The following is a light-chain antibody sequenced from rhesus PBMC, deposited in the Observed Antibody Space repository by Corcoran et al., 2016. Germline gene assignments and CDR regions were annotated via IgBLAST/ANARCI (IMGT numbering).Light chain of an antibody. Sequence: DIQMTQSPSSLSVSVGDTVTITCRASQSISSWLAWYQQKPGKAPKLLIYKASSLQSGVPSRFCGNGSGTDFTLTISSLQSEGIAASYCRQYSSSPWTFGQGTKVEIK. V-gene: IGKV1-22*01. CDR2: KAS. CDR3: RQYSSSPWT. CDR1: QSISSW. J-gene: IGKJ1*01.